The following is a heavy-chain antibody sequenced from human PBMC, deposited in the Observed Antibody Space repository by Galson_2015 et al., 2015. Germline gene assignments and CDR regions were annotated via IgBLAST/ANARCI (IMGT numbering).Heavy chain of an antibody. V-gene: IGHV3-48*03. CDR2: ISSSSSIT. Sequence: SLRLSCAASGFTFRSFDVIWVRQAPGKGLEWVSYISSSSSITHYADSVKGRFTISRDNAKNSLYLQMNSLRTEDTAVYYCARALWRVPSTPYDYWGQGTLVTVSS. CDR1: GFTFRSFD. D-gene: IGHD2-2*01. J-gene: IGHJ4*02. CDR3: ARALWRVPSTPYDY.